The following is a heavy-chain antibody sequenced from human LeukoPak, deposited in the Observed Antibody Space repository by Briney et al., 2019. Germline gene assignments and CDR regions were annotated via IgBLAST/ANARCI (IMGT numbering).Heavy chain of an antibody. D-gene: IGHD5-24*01. J-gene: IGHJ4*02. Sequence: GGSLRLSCAASGFTFSSYAMHWVRQAPGKGLEYVSAISSNGGSTYYANSVKGRFTISRDNSKNTLYLQMGSLRAEDMAVYYCARAGGMATIKGVFDYWGQGTLVTVSS. CDR1: GFTFSSYA. CDR2: ISSNGGST. CDR3: ARAGGMATIKGVFDY. V-gene: IGHV3-64*01.